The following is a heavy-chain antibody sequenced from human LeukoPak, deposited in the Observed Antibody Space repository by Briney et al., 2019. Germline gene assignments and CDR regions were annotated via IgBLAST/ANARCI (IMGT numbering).Heavy chain of an antibody. D-gene: IGHD2-21*01. V-gene: IGHV3-9*01. J-gene: IGHJ3*02. CDR3: AKVLGLWSMENAFDI. Sequence: GRSLRLSCAASGFTFDDYAMHRVRHAPGKGLEWVSGINWNSGNIGYADSVKGRFTISRDNAKNSLYLQMNSLRAEDTALYYCAKVLGLWSMENAFDIWGQGTMVTVSS. CDR2: INWNSGNI. CDR1: GFTFDDYA.